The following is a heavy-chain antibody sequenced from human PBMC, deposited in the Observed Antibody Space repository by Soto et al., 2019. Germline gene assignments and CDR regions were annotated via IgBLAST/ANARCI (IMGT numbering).Heavy chain of an antibody. CDR2: IYPGDSDT. CDR3: ARLDDILTGYPYYFDY. D-gene: IGHD3-9*01. V-gene: IGHV5-51*01. Sequence: PGESLKISCKGSGYSFTSYWIGWVRQMPGKGLEWMGIIYPGDSDTRYSPSFQGQVTISADKSISTAYLQWSSLKASDTAMYYCARLDDILTGYPYYFDYWGQGTLVTVSS. CDR1: GYSFTSYW. J-gene: IGHJ4*02.